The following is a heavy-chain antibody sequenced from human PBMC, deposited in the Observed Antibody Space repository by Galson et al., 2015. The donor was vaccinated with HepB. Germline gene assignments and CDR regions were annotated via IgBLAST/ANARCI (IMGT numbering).Heavy chain of an antibody. J-gene: IGHJ6*02. V-gene: IGHV4-30-4*01. Sequence: PPGKGLEWIGYISYSGSTYYNPSLKSRVTISVDTSKTQFSLRLSSVTAADTAVYYCARDVLEWVPNENSYYSYGMDVWGQGTTVTVSS. D-gene: IGHD3-3*01. CDR2: ISYSGST. CDR3: ARDVLEWVPNENSYYSYGMDV.